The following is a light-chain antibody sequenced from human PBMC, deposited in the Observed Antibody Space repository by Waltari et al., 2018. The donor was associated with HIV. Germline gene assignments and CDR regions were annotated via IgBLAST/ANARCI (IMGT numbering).Light chain of an antibody. CDR2: GAS. CDR1: HSVNTN. Sequence: MMQSPDILPVSPGEGVTITCRASHSVNTNVAWYQQRPGQAPRLLIYGASTRAAGFPARFSGGGSGTEFTLTISSLQSEDFALYFCHQYNNWPYTFGQGTKLDIK. J-gene: IGKJ2*01. CDR3: HQYNNWPYT. V-gene: IGKV3-15*01.